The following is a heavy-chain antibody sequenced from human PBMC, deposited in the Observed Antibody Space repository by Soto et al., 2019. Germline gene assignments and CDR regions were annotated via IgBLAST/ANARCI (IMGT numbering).Heavy chain of an antibody. V-gene: IGHV3-74*01. CDR2: INSDGSST. CDR3: VRPSLVGADATREDY. J-gene: IGHJ4*02. D-gene: IGHD2-15*01. CDR1: GFTFSSYW. Sequence: EVQLVESGGGLVQPGESLRLSCAASGFTFSSYWMRWVRQAPGKGLVWVSRINSDGSSTSYAGSVKGRFTISRDNAKNTLYLQMNRLRAEDTAVYYCVRPSLVGADATREDYWGQGTLVTVSS.